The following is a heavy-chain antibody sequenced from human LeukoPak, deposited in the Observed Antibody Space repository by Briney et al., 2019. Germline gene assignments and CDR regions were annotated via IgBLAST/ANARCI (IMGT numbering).Heavy chain of an antibody. D-gene: IGHD2-15*01. J-gene: IGHJ6*02. CDR3: ARGPLPYCSGGSCNYYYGMDV. CDR2: IIPIFGTA. Sequence: ASVKVSCKASGGTFSSYAISWVRQAPGQGLEWMGGIIPIFGTANYAQKFQGRVTITADESTSTAYMELSSLRSEDTAVYYCARGPLPYCSGGSCNYYYGMDVRGQGTTVTVSS. V-gene: IGHV1-69*01. CDR1: GGTFSSYA.